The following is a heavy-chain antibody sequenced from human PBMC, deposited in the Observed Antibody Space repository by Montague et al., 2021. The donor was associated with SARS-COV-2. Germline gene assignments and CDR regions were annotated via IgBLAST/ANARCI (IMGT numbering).Heavy chain of an antibody. J-gene: IGHJ5*02. CDR2: IYNSGRT. V-gene: IGHV4-39*01. CDR1: DDSISTSNIYY. D-gene: IGHD2-15*01. Sequence: SETLSLTCAVSDDSISTSNIYYWGWIRQSPGKGLEWIGSIYNSGRTFYNPSLKSRVTRSVDASKNQFFVTLTSVTAADSAVYYCARQVEVEPGIAIAATFDPWGQGILVTVSS. CDR3: ARQVEVEPGIAIAATFDP.